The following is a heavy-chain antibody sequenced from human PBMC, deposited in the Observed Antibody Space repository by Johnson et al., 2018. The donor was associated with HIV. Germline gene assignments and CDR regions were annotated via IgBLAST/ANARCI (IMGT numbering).Heavy chain of an antibody. CDR1: GFTVSSNY. CDR2: ISSGGDT. V-gene: IGHV3-66*01. CDR3: ARGGITFGGVIAPGAFDI. J-gene: IGHJ3*02. Sequence: EKLVESGGGLVQPGGSLRLSCVVSGFTVSSNYITWVRQAPGKGLEWVSVISSGGDTYYADAVKDRCTISRDNSKNTLYLQMGSLRAEDMAVYYCARGGITFGGVIAPGAFDIWGQGTMVTVSS. D-gene: IGHD3-16*02.